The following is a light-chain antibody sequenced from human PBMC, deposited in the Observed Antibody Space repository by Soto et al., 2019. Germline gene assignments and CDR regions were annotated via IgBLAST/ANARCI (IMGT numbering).Light chain of an antibody. CDR3: QQYNNWPPIT. J-gene: IGKJ5*01. CDR2: DAS. Sequence: EIVLTQSPGTLSLSPGERATLSCRAIQSVRNNYLAWYQQIPGQAPTFLIYDASTRATGIPVRFSCSGSGTEFTLTISSLQSEDFAVYYCQQYNNWPPITFGQGTRLEIK. V-gene: IGKV3-15*01. CDR1: QSVRNN.